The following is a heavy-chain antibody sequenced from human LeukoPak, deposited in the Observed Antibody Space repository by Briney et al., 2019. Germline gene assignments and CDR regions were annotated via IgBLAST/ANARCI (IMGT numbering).Heavy chain of an antibody. CDR3: ASPSSATYYWALHY. Sequence: PGGSVRLSCAGSGFDVSRYWMNWVRQVRGKGLVWVARISSDGNSIRYADSAKGRFSISRDHSKHTMYLQMNSLRAEDTAVYYCASPSSATYYWALHYWGQGTLVTVSS. CDR2: ISSDGNSI. J-gene: IGHJ4*02. CDR1: GFDVSRYW. D-gene: IGHD3-10*01. V-gene: IGHV3-74*01.